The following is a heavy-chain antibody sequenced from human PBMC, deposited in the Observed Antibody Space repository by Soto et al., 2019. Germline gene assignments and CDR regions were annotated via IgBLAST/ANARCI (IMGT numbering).Heavy chain of an antibody. Sequence: SETLALTWTVSGGSISVCYWNWIRQSPGKGLEWIGYISYSGTTKYNPSLKSRVTISVDTSKNQFSLKLSSVTAADTAVYYCARSRRNYFDPWGQGTLVTVSS. V-gene: IGHV4-59*01. J-gene: IGHJ5*02. CDR3: ARSRRNYFDP. CDR1: GGSISVCY. CDR2: ISYSGTT.